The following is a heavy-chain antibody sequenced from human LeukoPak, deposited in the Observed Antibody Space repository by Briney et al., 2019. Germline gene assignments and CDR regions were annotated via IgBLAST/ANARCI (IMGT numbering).Heavy chain of an antibody. D-gene: IGHD5-18*01. CDR3: AKDRQGYSYGYYFDY. V-gene: IGHV3-30*18. CDR2: ISYDGSNK. J-gene: IGHJ4*02. CDR1: GFTFSSYG. Sequence: PGRSLRLSCAASGFTFSSYGMHWVRQAPGKGLEWVAVISYDGSNKYYADSVKGRFTIPRDNSKNTLYLQMNSLRAEDTAVYYCAKDRQGYSYGYYFDYWGQGTLVTVSS.